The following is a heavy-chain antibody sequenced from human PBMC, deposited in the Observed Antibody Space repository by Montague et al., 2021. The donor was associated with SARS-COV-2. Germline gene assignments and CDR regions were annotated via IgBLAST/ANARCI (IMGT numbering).Heavy chain of an antibody. V-gene: IGHV4-31*03. D-gene: IGHD3-9*01. CDR3: ARTYYDILTGYYNFDY. CDR1: GGSISSGGYY. Sequence: TLSLTCTVSGGSISSGGYYWSWIRQHPGKGLEWIGYIYYSGSTYYNPCLKSRVTISVDTSKNQFSLKLSSVTAADTAVYYCARTYYDILTGYYNFDYWGQGTLVTVSS. J-gene: IGHJ4*02. CDR2: IYYSGST.